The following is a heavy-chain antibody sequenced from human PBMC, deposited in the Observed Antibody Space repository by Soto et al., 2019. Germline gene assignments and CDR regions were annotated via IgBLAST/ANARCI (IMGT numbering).Heavy chain of an antibody. CDR2: INPASGRT. CDR3: ARDLAAGDH. CDR1: GYIFTHYY. V-gene: IGHV1-46*01. Sequence: QVQLVQSGAEVKKPGASVKLSCRTSGYIFTHYYIHWVRQAPGQGLEWLGIINPASGRTNYAQDFQGRVTLTMDTSTTTVYMDLSGLRAEDTAIFYCARDLAAGDHWGQGTLVTVSS. J-gene: IGHJ4*02. D-gene: IGHD6-13*01.